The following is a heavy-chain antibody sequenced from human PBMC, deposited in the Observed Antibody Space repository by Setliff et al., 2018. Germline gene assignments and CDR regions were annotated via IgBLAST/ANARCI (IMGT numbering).Heavy chain of an antibody. V-gene: IGHV4-39*06. D-gene: IGHD2-15*01. J-gene: IGHJ4*02. CDR3: ARGLNSVSWTFAY. CDR1: GGSISSSNYY. CDR2: IYYSGST. Sequence: SETLSLTCTVSGGSISSSNYYWGWIRQPPGKGLEWIGSIYYSGSTYYNPSLKSRVAISIDTSKNQFPLKVNSVTAADTAIYYCARGLNSVSWTFAYWGQGSLVTVSS.